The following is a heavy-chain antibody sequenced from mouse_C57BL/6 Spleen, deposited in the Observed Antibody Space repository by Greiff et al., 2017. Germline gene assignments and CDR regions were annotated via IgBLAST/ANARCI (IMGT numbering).Heavy chain of an antibody. J-gene: IGHJ1*03. CDR2: INPSSGYT. V-gene: IGHV1-7*01. D-gene: IGHD1-1*01. Sequence: QVQLKESGAELAKPGASVKLSCKASGYTFTSYWMHWVKQRPGQGLEWIGYINPSSGYTKYNQKFKDKATLTAYKSSSTAYRQLSSLTYEDSAVYYCARHYGSSYRYFDVWGTGTTVTVSS. CDR1: GYTFTSYW. CDR3: ARHYGSSYRYFDV.